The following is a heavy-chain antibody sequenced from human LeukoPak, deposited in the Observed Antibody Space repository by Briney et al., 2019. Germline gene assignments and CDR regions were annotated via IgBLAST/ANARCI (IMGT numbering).Heavy chain of an antibody. Sequence: GGSLRLSCAASGFTFSDYYMSWLRQAPGKGLEWVSYITNIDNTIHYADSVRGRFTISRDNTKNSLYLQMNSLRAEDTAVYYCARRSGTTFFDHWGQGTVVTVSS. CDR2: ITNIDNTI. D-gene: IGHD1-14*01. CDR3: ARRSGTTFFDH. V-gene: IGHV3-11*04. CDR1: GFTFSDYY. J-gene: IGHJ4*02.